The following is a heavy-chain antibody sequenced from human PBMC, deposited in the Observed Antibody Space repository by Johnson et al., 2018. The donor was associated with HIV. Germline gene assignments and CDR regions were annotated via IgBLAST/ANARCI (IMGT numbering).Heavy chain of an antibody. CDR1: GFTFTRHG. CDR3: ARGPVMVRGVTDAFDI. D-gene: IGHD3-10*01. V-gene: IGHV3-30*03. CDR2: ISYAGSNK. Sequence: QVQLVESGGGVVQPGRSLRLSCAASGFTFTRHGMHWVRQAPGKGLELVAVISYAGSNKYYADSVKGRFTISRDNSKNTLYLQMNSLRAEDTAVYYCARGPVMVRGVTDAFDIWGQGTMVTVSS. J-gene: IGHJ3*02.